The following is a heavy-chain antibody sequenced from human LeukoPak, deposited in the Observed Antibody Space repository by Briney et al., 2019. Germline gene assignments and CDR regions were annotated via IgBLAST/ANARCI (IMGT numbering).Heavy chain of an antibody. D-gene: IGHD3-10*01. J-gene: IGHJ5*02. CDR3: ARGRGVGSGSYRKNWFDP. CDR2: INHSGST. CDR1: GGSFSGYY. Sequence: PSETLSLTCAVYGGSFSGYYWSWIRQPPGKGLEWIGEINHSGSTNYNPSLKSRGTISVDTSKNQFSLKLSSVTAADTAVYYCARGRGVGSGSYRKNWFDPWGQGTLVTVSS. V-gene: IGHV4-34*01.